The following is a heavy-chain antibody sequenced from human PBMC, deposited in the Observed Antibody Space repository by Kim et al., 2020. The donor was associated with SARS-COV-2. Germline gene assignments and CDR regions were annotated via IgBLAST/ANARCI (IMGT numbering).Heavy chain of an antibody. CDR2: IYLSNSIA. CDR1: GYSVSNHW. V-gene: IGHV5-51*04. Sequence: GESLKISCQGSGYSVSNHWLGWVRQMPGKGLEWVAIIYLSNSIAKYTPSFRGQVTISADIPISTAYLHWSSLEASDNGIYYCAGALDATFYWNSWGQGTLVTVAS. D-gene: IGHD1-1*01. CDR3: AGALDATFYWNS. J-gene: IGHJ4*02.